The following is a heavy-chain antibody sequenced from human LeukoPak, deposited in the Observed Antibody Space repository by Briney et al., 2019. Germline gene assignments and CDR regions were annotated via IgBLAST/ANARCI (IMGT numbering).Heavy chain of an antibody. D-gene: IGHD6-19*01. CDR3: ARGDSSGWYVPYYFDY. J-gene: IGHJ4*02. CDR2: ISSSSSYI. V-gene: IGHV3-21*01. Sequence: GGSLRLSCAASGFTFSSYSMNWVRQAPGKGLDLVSSISSSSSYIYYADSVKGRFTISRDNAKNSLYLQMNSLRAEDTAVYYCARGDSSGWYVPYYFDYWGQGTLVTVSS. CDR1: GFTFSSYS.